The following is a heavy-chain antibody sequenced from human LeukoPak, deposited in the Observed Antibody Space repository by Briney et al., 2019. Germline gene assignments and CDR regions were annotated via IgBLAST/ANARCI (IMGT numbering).Heavy chain of an antibody. Sequence: NPGGTLRLSCAASGFTFSDYYTTWLRQAPGKGLEWVSYISSSGTTIYYAYSVNGRFTISRDNAENSLYLQMNSLRAEDTAVYYCARDGYDFWSGYYYFDYWGQGTLVTVSS. CDR1: GFTFSDYY. D-gene: IGHD3-3*01. CDR2: ISSSGTTI. CDR3: ARDGYDFWSGYYYFDY. J-gene: IGHJ4*02. V-gene: IGHV3-11*04.